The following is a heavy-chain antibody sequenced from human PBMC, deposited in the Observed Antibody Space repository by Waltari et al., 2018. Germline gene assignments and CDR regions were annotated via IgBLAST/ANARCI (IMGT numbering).Heavy chain of an antibody. Sequence: EVQLVESGGGLVQPGGALRLSWCSSGFILSNYNLNWVRQAPGKGLEWVSYISSRSSTIYYADSVKGRFTISRDNANNSLYLEMSSLRPEDTAVYYCARALPYYFDATGFSYFDFWGLGTLVTVSS. CDR3: ARALPYYFDATGFSYFDF. D-gene: IGHD3-22*01. J-gene: IGHJ4*02. V-gene: IGHV3-48*01. CDR1: GFILSNYN. CDR2: ISSRSSTI.